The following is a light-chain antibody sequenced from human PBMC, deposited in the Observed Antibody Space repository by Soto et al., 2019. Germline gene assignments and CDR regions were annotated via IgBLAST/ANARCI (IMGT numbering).Light chain of an antibody. CDR1: SSNIGSNY. CDR2: RNN. V-gene: IGLV1-47*01. CDR3: AAWDDSLSADVV. J-gene: IGLJ2*01. Sequence: QSVLTHPPSASGTPGQRVTSSGSGSSSNIGSNYVYWYQQLPGTAPKLLIYRNNQRPSGVPDRFSGSKSGTSASLAISGLRSEDEADYYCAAWDDSLSADVVFGGGTKLTVL.